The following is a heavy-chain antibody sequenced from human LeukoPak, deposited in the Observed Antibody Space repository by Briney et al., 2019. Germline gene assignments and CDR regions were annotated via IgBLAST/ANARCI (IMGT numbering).Heavy chain of an antibody. CDR3: ARYIVVVVAATHYYYYMDV. J-gene: IGHJ6*03. CDR1: GGSISPYY. CDR2: IYYSGST. Sequence: SETLSLTCAVSGGSISPYYWSWIRQPPGKGLEWIGYIYYSGSTNYNPSLKSRVTISVDTSKNQFSLKLSSVTAADTAVYYCARYIVVVVAATHYYYYMDVWGKGTTVTVSS. V-gene: IGHV4-59*01. D-gene: IGHD2-15*01.